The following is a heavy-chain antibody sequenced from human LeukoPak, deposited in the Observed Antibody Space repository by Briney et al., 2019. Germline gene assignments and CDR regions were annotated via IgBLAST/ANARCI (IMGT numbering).Heavy chain of an antibody. CDR3: ARGRLFYYYYMDV. Sequence: ASVKVSCKASGGTFSSYAISWVRQAPGQGLEWMGWINPNSGGTNYAQKFQGRVTMTRDTSISTAYMELSRLRSDDTAVYYCARGRLFYYYYMDVWGKGTTVTISS. CDR1: GGTFSSYA. V-gene: IGHV1-2*02. CDR2: INPNSGGT. J-gene: IGHJ6*03.